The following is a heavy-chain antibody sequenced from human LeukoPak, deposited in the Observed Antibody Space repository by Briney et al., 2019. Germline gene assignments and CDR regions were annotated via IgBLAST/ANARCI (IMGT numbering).Heavy chain of an antibody. Sequence: PSETLSLTCTVSGDSISSGDYYWTWIRQPPGKGLEWMGNIYYSGSTYYNPSLKSRLTMSVDTSKNHFSLKLRSVTAADTAVYYCARVRRDSMVRGVSGWFDPWGQGTLVTVSS. CDR1: GDSISSGDYY. D-gene: IGHD3-10*01. J-gene: IGHJ5*02. CDR3: ARVRRDSMVRGVSGWFDP. CDR2: IYYSGST. V-gene: IGHV4-30-4*01.